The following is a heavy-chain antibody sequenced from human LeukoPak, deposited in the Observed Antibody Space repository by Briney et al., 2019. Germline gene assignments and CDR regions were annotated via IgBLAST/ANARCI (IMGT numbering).Heavy chain of an antibody. Sequence: GGSLRLSCAASGFTFSSYGMHWVRQAPGKGLEWVAVISYDGSNKYYADSVKGRFTISRDNAKNSLYLQMNSLRAEDTAVYYCARGQRMTDAFDIWGQGTMVTVSS. CDR1: GFTFSSYG. CDR3: ARGQRMTDAFDI. J-gene: IGHJ3*02. V-gene: IGHV3-30*03. CDR2: ISYDGSNK. D-gene: IGHD2/OR15-2a*01.